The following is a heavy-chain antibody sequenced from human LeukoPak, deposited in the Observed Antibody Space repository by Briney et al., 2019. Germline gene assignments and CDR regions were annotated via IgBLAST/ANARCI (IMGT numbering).Heavy chain of an antibody. J-gene: IGHJ4*02. CDR2: IYSGGST. V-gene: IGHV3-53*01. D-gene: IGHD3-10*01. Sequence: GGSLRLSCAASRFTVSSNYMSWVRQAPGKGLEWVSVIYSGGSTYYADSVKGRFTISRDNSKNTLYLQMNSLRAEDTAVYYCARGLKTYYYGSGSYFPSYFDYWGQGTLVTVSS. CDR1: RFTVSSNY. CDR3: ARGLKTYYYGSGSYFPSYFDY.